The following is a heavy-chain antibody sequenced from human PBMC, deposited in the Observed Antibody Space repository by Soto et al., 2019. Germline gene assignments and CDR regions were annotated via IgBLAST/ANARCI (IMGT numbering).Heavy chain of an antibody. V-gene: IGHV1-46*01. CDR1: GYTFTSSY. Sequence: ASVKVSCKASGYTFTSSYMHWVRQAPGQGLEWMGIINPSGGSTSYAQKFQGRVTMTRDTSTSTVYMELSSLRSEDTAVYYCARDSSSAYYYYGMDVWGQGTTVTVSS. CDR3: ARDSSSAYYYYGMDV. D-gene: IGHD6-6*01. CDR2: INPSGGST. J-gene: IGHJ6*02.